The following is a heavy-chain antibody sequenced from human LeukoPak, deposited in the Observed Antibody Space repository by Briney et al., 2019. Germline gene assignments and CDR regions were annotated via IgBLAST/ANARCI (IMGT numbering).Heavy chain of an antibody. V-gene: IGHV1-69*13. CDR1: GGTFISYA. J-gene: IGHJ4*02. CDR2: IIPIFGTA. Sequence: GASVKVSCKASGGTFISYAISWVRQAPGQGLEWMGGIIPIFGTANYAQKFQGRVTITADESTSTAYMELSSLRSEDTAVYYCAGVNPFYYDILTGYPYYFDYWGQGTLVTVSS. CDR3: AGVNPFYYDILTGYPYYFDY. D-gene: IGHD3-9*01.